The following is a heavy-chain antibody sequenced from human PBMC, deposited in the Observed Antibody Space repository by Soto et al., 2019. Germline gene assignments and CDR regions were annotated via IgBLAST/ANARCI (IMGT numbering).Heavy chain of an antibody. D-gene: IGHD5-18*01. CDR3: TTDWATAMEDY. CDR2: IKSKTDGGTT. J-gene: IGHJ4*02. CDR1: GFTFSNAW. Sequence: PRLSCAASGFTFSNAWMSWVRQAPGKGLEWVGRIKSKTDGGTTDYAAPVKGRFTISRDDSKNTLYLQMNSLKTEDTAVYYCTTDWATAMEDYWGQGXLVTVSS. V-gene: IGHV3-15*01.